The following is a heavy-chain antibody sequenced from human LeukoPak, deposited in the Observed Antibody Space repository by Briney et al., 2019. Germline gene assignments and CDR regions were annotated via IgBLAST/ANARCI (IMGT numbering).Heavy chain of an antibody. CDR1: CGSVSSGSYD. D-gene: IGHD2-15*01. Sequence: SETLSLTCTVSCGSVSSGSYDWSWIRQPPGKGLEWIGSIYYSGSTTYNPSLKSRVTMSVDRSNNQFSLRLSSVTAADTAVYYCARDSRCSGGSCHRYFYGMDVWGQGTTVTVSS. V-gene: IGHV4-61*01. J-gene: IGHJ6*02. CDR2: IYYSGST. CDR3: ARDSRCSGGSCHRYFYGMDV.